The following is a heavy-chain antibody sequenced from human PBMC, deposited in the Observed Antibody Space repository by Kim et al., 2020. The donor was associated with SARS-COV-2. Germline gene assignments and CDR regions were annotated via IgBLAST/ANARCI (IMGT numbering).Heavy chain of an antibody. CDR2: IKQDGSEK. V-gene: IGHV3-7*01. J-gene: IGHJ4*02. CDR3: AREGAAYCGGDCYSFDY. CDR1: GFTFSSYW. D-gene: IGHD2-21*02. Sequence: GGSLRLSCAASGFTFSSYWMSWVRQAPGKGLEWVAKIKQDGSEKYYVDSVKGRFTISRDNAKNSLYLQMNSLRAEDTAVYYCAREGAAYCGGDCYSFDYWGQGTLVTVSS.